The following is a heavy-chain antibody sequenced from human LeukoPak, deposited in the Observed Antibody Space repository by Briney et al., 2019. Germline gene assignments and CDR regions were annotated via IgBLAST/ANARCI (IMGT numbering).Heavy chain of an antibody. Sequence: SQTLSLTCAVSGGSISSGGYSWSWIRQPPGKGLEWIGSIYYSGSTYYNPSLKSRVTISVDTSKNQFSLKLSSVTAADTAVYYCARSYDSSGFYGMDVWGQGTTVTVSS. CDR3: ARSYDSSGFYGMDV. J-gene: IGHJ6*02. CDR2: IYYSGST. CDR1: GGSISSGGYS. D-gene: IGHD3-22*01. V-gene: IGHV4-30-2*03.